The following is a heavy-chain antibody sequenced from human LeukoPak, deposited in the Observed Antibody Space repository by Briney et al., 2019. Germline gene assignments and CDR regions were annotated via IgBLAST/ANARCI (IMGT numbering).Heavy chain of an antibody. V-gene: IGHV3-23*01. Sequence: GGSLRLSCAASGFTFSSYAMSWVRQAPGKGLEWVSAISGSGGSTYYADSVTGRLTISRDNSKNTLYLQMNSLRAEDTAVYYCARDRSIAAAGTIDYWGQGTLVTVSS. J-gene: IGHJ4*02. CDR2: ISGSGGST. D-gene: IGHD6-13*01. CDR1: GFTFSSYA. CDR3: ARDRSIAAAGTIDY.